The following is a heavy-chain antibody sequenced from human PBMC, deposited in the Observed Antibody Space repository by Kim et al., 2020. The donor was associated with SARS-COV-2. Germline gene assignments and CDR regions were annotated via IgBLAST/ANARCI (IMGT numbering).Heavy chain of an antibody. Sequence: ASVKVSCKASGYTFTSYAMNWVRQAPGQGLEWMGWINTNTGNPTYAQGFTGRFVFSLDTSVSTAYLQISSLKAEDTAVYYCARGSLRFLEWLFSGWFDPWGQGTLVTVSS. V-gene: IGHV7-4-1*02. CDR3: ARGSLRFLEWLFSGWFDP. D-gene: IGHD3-3*01. J-gene: IGHJ5*02. CDR1: GYTFTSYA. CDR2: INTNTGNP.